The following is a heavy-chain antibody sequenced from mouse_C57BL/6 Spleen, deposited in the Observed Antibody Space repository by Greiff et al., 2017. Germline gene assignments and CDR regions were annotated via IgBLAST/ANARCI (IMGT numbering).Heavy chain of an antibody. CDR1: GYTFTTYP. CDR3: AIRTSGNYFDY. CDR2: FRHYNDDT. V-gene: IGHV1-47*01. Sequence: QVQLQQSGAGLVKPGASVKMSCKASGYTFTTYPIAWMQQNHGKSLEWIGNFRHYNDDTKYNEKFKGKATLTVEKSSSTVYLELSRLTSDDSAVYYCAIRTSGNYFDYWGQGTTLTVSA. J-gene: IGHJ2*01. D-gene: IGHD1-1*01.